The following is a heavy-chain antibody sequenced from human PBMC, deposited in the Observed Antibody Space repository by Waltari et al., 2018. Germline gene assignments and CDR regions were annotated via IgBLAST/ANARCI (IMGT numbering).Heavy chain of an antibody. CDR1: GDSMSSSDC. CDR2: IQRSGRT. Sequence: QMQLQESGPGLVKPSGTLSLTCTVSGDSMSSSDCWSGVRQTPETGLEWIGQIQRSGRTHYNPSFESRVTISIDTSKNQFSLKVTSTTAADTAVYYCARDRGRGIYLDSWGRGTLVTVSP. V-gene: IGHV4-4*02. D-gene: IGHD2-15*01. J-gene: IGHJ4*02. CDR3: ARDRGRGIYLDS.